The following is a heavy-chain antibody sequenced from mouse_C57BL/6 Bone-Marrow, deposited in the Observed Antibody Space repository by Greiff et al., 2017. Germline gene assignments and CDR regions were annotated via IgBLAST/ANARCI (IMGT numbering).Heavy chain of an antibody. V-gene: IGHV1-55*01. CDR3: ARGGGFRYYYAMDY. CDR2: IYPGSGST. J-gene: IGHJ4*01. Sequence: VQLQQPGAELVKPGASVKMSCKASGYTFTSYWITWVKQRLGQGLEWIGDIYPGSGSTNYNEKFKSKATLTVDTSSSTAYMQLSSLTSEDSAVYYCARGGGFRYYYAMDYWGQGTSVTVSS. CDR1: GYTFTSYW.